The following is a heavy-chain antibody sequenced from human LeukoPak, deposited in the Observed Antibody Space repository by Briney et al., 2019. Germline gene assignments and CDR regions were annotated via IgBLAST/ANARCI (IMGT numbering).Heavy chain of an antibody. CDR3: ARIGGIGEDFYYTDV. CDR2: IYHSGST. Sequence: SETLSLTCTVSGGSISSGGYYWSWIRQPPGKGLEWIGYIYHSGSTYYNPSLKSRVTISVDRSKNQFSLKLSSVTAADTAVYYCARIGGIGEDFYYTDVWGKGTTVTVSS. V-gene: IGHV4-30-2*01. D-gene: IGHD3-10*01. J-gene: IGHJ6*03. CDR1: GGSISSGGYY.